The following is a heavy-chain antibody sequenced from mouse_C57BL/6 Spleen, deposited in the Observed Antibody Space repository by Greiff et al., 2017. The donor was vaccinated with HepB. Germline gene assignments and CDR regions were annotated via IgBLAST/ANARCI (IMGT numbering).Heavy chain of an antibody. J-gene: IGHJ3*01. Sequence: VQLQQPGAELVRPGSSVKLSCKASGYTFTSYWMDWVKQRPGQGLEWIGNIYPSDSETHYNQKFKDKATLTVDKSSSTAYMQLSSLTSEDSAVYYCARGGSSNYGFAYWGQGTLVTVSA. V-gene: IGHV1-61*01. CDR2: IYPSDSET. D-gene: IGHD2-5*01. CDR1: GYTFTSYW. CDR3: ARGGSSNYGFAY.